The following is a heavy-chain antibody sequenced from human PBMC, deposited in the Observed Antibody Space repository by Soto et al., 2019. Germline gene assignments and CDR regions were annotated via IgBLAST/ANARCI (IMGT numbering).Heavy chain of an antibody. J-gene: IGHJ6*02. CDR1: GYTFTSYG. Sequence: QVQLVQSGAEVKKPGASVKVSCKASGYTFTSYGISWVRQAPGQGLEWMGWISAYNGNTNYAQKPQGRVTMTTDPSTSTAYMELRSLRSDDTAVYYCARDAYYDSSPYGMDVWGQGTTVTVSS. V-gene: IGHV1-18*04. CDR2: ISAYNGNT. D-gene: IGHD3-22*01. CDR3: ARDAYYDSSPYGMDV.